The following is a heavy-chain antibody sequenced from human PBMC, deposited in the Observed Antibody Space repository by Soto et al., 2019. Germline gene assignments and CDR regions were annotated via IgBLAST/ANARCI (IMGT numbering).Heavy chain of an antibody. V-gene: IGHV3-23*01. D-gene: IGHD1-1*01. CDR1: GFTFSSYA. CDR3: AIEHRRPYNIDY. CDR2: ISGSGGST. J-gene: IGHJ4*02. Sequence: GGSLRLSCAASGFTFSSYAMSWVRQAPGKGLEWVSAISGSGGSTYYADSVKGRFTISRDNSKNTLYLQMNSLRAEDTAVYFFAIEHRRPYNIDYRGPGTLVTLSS.